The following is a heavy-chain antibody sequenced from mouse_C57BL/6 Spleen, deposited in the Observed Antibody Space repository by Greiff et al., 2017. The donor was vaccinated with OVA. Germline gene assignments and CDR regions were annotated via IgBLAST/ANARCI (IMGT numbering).Heavy chain of an antibody. J-gene: IGHJ2*01. V-gene: IGHV5-9*01. Sequence: EVKVVESGGGLVKPGGSLKLSCAASGFTFSSYTMSWVRQTPEKRLEWVATISGGGGNTYYPDSVKGRFTISRDNAKNTLYLQMSSLRSEDTALYYCARQEERKDYFDYWGQGTTLTVSS. CDR3: ARQEERKDYFDY. CDR2: ISGGGGNT. CDR1: GFTFSSYT.